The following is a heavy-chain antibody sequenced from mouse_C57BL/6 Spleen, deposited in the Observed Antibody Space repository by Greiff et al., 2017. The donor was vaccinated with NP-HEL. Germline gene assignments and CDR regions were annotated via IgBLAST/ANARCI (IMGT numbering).Heavy chain of an antibody. V-gene: IGHV1-81*01. CDR2: IYPRSGNT. Sequence: VQLQQSGAELARPGASVKLSCTASGYTFTSYGISWVKQRTGQGLEWIGEIYPRSGNTYYNEKFKGKATLTADKSSSTAYMELRSLTSEDSAVYFCARSGDYDVPFAYWGQGTLVTVSA. CDR1: GYTFTSYG. D-gene: IGHD2-4*01. CDR3: ARSGDYDVPFAY. J-gene: IGHJ3*01.